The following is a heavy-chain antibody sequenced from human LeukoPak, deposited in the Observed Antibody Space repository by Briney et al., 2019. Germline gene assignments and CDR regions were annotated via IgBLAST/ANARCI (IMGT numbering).Heavy chain of an antibody. D-gene: IGHD3-3*01. Sequence: ASVKVSCKASGYTFTGYYMHWVRQTPGQGLEWMGWINPNSGGTNYAQKFQGRVTMTRDTSISTAYMELSRLRSDDTAVYYCAGGSGSGYFHYYYYMDVWGKGTTVTVSS. CDR3: AGGSGSGYFHYYYYMDV. V-gene: IGHV1-2*02. J-gene: IGHJ6*03. CDR2: INPNSGGT. CDR1: GYTFTGYY.